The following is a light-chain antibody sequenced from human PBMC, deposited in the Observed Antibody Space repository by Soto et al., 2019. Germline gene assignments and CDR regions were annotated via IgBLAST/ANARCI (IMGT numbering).Light chain of an antibody. J-gene: IGKJ1*01. CDR1: QSISKY. CDR2: DAS. Sequence: DIQMTQSPSTLSVFVGDRVTITCRASQSISKYLGWYQQKPGKAPNLLIYDASILESGVPSRFSGSGSGTEFSLTISSLQADDFATYYCQQYKSYTSWTFGQGTKLDIK. V-gene: IGKV1-5*01. CDR3: QQYKSYTSWT.